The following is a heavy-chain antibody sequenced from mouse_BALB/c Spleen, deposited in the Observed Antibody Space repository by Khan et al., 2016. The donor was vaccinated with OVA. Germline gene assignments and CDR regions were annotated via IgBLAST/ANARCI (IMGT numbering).Heavy chain of an antibody. J-gene: IGHJ3*01. CDR2: INPYNAGT. CDR1: GYTFTNYV. D-gene: IGHD4-1*01. Sequence: VQLQQSGPELVEPGASVKMSCKASGYTFTNYVMHWVKQKPGQGLEWIGYINPYNAGTRYNEKFKGKATLTSDISSTTAYMELSSLTSEDSAVYYCAREASSWDCSFPYWGQGTLVTVSA. V-gene: IGHV1S136*01. CDR3: AREASSWDCSFPY.